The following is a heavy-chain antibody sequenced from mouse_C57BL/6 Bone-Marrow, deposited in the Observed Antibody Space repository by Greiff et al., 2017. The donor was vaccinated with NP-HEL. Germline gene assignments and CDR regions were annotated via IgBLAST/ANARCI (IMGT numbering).Heavy chain of an antibody. D-gene: IGHD1-1*01. CDR1: GFTFSDAW. CDR3: TRNYYGSRFAY. J-gene: IGHJ3*01. V-gene: IGHV6-6*01. Sequence: EVQGVESGGGLVQPGGSMKLSCAASGFTFSDAWMDWVRQSPEKGLEWVAEIRNKANNHATYYAESVKGRFTISRDDSKSSFYLQMNSLRAEDTGIYYCTRNYYGSRFAYWGQGTLVTVSA. CDR2: IRNKANNHAT.